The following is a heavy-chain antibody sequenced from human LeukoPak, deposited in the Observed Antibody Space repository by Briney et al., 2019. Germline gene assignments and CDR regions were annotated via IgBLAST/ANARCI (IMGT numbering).Heavy chain of an antibody. V-gene: IGHV5-51*01. CDR1: GYSFTSYW. Sequence: GESLQISCQGSGYSFTSYWIGWVRQMPGKGLEWMGIIYPGDSDTRYSPSFQGQVTISADKSISTAYLQWSSLKASDTAMYYCARQADSSGWYGYFDYWGQGTLVTVSS. J-gene: IGHJ4*02. CDR2: IYPGDSDT. CDR3: ARQADSSGWYGYFDY. D-gene: IGHD6-19*01.